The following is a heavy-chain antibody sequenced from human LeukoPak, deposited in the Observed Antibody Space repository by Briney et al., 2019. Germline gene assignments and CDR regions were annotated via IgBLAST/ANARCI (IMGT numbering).Heavy chain of an antibody. CDR3: ARSPPDYYGSGSNYPSYYFDY. V-gene: IGHV4-39*07. J-gene: IGHJ4*02. CDR1: GGSISSSSYS. Sequence: SETLSLTCTVSGGSISSSSYSWGWIRQPPGKGLEWIGSIYYSGSTYYNPSLKSRVTISVDTSKNQFSLKLSSVTAADTAVYYCARSPPDYYGSGSNYPSYYFDYWGQGTLVTVSS. D-gene: IGHD3-10*01. CDR2: IYYSGST.